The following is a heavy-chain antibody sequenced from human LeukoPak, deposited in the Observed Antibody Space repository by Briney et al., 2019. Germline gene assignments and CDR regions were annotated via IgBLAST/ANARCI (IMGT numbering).Heavy chain of an antibody. D-gene: IGHD6-13*01. CDR2: ISSSGSTI. Sequence: PGGSLRLSCAASGFTFSDYYMSWIRQAPGKGLEGVSYISSSGSTIYYADSVKGRFTISRDNAKNSLYLQMNSLRGEDTAVYYCARVVTGEAGAYHFFDYWGQGALVIVSS. J-gene: IGHJ4*02. CDR1: GFTFSDYY. CDR3: ARVVTGEAGAYHFFDY. V-gene: IGHV3-11*04.